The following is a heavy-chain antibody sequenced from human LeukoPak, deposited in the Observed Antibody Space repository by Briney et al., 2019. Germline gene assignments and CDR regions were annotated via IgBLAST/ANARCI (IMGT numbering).Heavy chain of an antibody. CDR3: AKDYYDILTGYLFDY. Sequence: GRSLRLSCAASGFTFSSYGMHWVRQAPGKGLEWVAVISYDGSNKYYADSVKGRFTISRDNSKNTLYLQMNSLRAEDTAVYYCAKDYYDILTGYLFDYWGQGTLVTVSS. CDR1: GFTFSSYG. V-gene: IGHV3-30*18. J-gene: IGHJ4*02. CDR2: ISYDGSNK. D-gene: IGHD3-9*01.